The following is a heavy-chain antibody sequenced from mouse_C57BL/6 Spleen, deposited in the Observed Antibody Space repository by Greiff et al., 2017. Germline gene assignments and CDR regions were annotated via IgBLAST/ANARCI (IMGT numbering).Heavy chain of an antibody. CDR1: GFTFSDYG. V-gene: IGHV5-17*01. CDR2: ISSGSSTI. J-gene: IGHJ1*03. Sequence: VKLVESGGGLVKPGGFLKLSCAASGFTFSDYGMHWVRQAPEKGLEWVAYISSGSSTIYYADTVKGRFTISRDNAKNTLFVQMTSLRSEDTAMYYCARLRSGYFDVGGTGTTVTVSS. D-gene: IGHD1-1*01. CDR3: ARLRSGYFDV.